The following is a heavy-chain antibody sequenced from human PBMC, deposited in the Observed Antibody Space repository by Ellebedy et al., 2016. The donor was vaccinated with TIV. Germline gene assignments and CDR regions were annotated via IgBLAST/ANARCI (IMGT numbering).Heavy chain of an antibody. CDR1: GYTFTSYA. CDR2: INAGNGNT. Sequence: ASVKVSXXASGYTFTSYAMHWVRQAPGQRLEWMGWINAGNGNTKYSQKFQGRVTITRDTSASTAYMELSSLRSEDTAVYYCASQRSTGDYFDYWGQGTLVTVSS. D-gene: IGHD7-27*01. J-gene: IGHJ4*02. V-gene: IGHV1-3*01. CDR3: ASQRSTGDYFDY.